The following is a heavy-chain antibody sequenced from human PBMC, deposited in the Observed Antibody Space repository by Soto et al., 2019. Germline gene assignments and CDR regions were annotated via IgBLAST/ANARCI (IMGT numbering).Heavy chain of an antibody. J-gene: IGHJ6*01. D-gene: IGHD3-3*02. CDR2: IMPVFPTA. CDR3: ARDKDRQQLGGNYYYIMDV. V-gene: IGHV1-69*12. CDR1: GGTFRTSA. Sequence: QVQLVQSGAEVKKPGSSVKVSCKTSGGTFRTSAISWVRQAPGQGLEWMGGIMPVFPTADYAQKFQGRVTITADDSTSTAYMELSSLRSEDTAAYYCARDKDRQQLGGNYYYIMDVWCQGTTVTVSS.